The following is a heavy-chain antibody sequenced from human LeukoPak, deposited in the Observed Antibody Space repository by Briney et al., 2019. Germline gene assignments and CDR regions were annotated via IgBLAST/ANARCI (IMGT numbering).Heavy chain of an antibody. CDR3: AKGGYDFVEIAYFDF. Sequence: GGSLRLSCAASGFTVSSNYMSWVRQAPGKGLEWVSVIIASSGSTFYADSVKGRFTISRDNSKNTLYLQMNSLSAEDTAVYYCAKGGYDFVEIAYFDFWGQGTLVTVSS. CDR1: GFTVSSNY. J-gene: IGHJ4*02. CDR2: IIASSGST. V-gene: IGHV3-23*01. D-gene: IGHD5-12*01.